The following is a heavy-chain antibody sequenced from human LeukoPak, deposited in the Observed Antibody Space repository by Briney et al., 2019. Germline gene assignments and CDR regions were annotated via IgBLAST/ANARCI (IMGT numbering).Heavy chain of an antibody. V-gene: IGHV5-51*01. J-gene: IGHJ4*02. D-gene: IGHD5/OR15-5a*01. Sequence: HGESLKISCKGSGYSFTSYWIGWVRQMPGKGLEWMGIIYPGDPDTRYSPSFQGQVTISADKSISTAYLQWSSLKASDTAMYYCARWEDSVYDSLYYFDYWGQGTLVTVSS. CDR1: GYSFTSYW. CDR3: ARWEDSVYDSLYYFDY. CDR2: IYPGDPDT.